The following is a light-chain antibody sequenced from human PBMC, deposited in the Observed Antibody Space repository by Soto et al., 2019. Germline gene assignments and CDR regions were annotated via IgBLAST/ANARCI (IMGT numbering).Light chain of an antibody. CDR3: QQYNSYSG. CDR1: QSISSW. CDR2: DAS. Sequence: DIQMTQSPSTLSASVGDRVPITCRARQSISSWLAWYQQKPGKAPKLLIYDASSLESGVPSRFSGSGSWTEFTLTISSLQPDDFATYYCQQYNSYSGFGQGTKVEIK. V-gene: IGKV1-5*01. J-gene: IGKJ1*01.